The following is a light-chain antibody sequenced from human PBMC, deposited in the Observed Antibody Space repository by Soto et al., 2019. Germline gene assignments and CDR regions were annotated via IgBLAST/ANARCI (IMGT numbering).Light chain of an antibody. V-gene: IGLV1-44*01. CDR1: RYNIGSNT. CDR2: RDH. Sequence: QSVLTQPPSASGTPGQRVTISCSGSRYNIGSNTVNWYQQVPGTAPRLLIHRDHQRPSGVPDRFSGSKSGTSASLAISGLQSEDEADYYCAAWDDSLSGVVFGGGTKLTVL. J-gene: IGLJ2*01. CDR3: AAWDDSLSGVV.